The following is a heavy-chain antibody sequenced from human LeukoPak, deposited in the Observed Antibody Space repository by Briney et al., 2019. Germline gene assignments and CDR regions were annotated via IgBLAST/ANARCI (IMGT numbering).Heavy chain of an antibody. J-gene: IGHJ4*02. V-gene: IGHV3-48*03. CDR1: GFTFSSYE. Sequence: PGGSLRLSCAASGFTFSSYEMNWVRQAPGKGLEWVSYISSSGSTTYYADSVKGRFTISRDNSKNTLYLQMNSLRAEDTAVYYCAKVLVRDYYGSGSFDYWGQGTLVTVSS. D-gene: IGHD3-10*01. CDR2: ISSSGSTT. CDR3: AKVLVRDYYGSGSFDY.